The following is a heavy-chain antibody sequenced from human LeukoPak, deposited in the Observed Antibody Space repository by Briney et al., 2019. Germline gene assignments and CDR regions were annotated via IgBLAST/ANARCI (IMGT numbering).Heavy chain of an antibody. CDR3: ARGYLEGVDY. CDR2: IYSGGST. J-gene: IGHJ4*02. CDR1: GFTVSSNY. V-gene: IGHV3-53*01. Sequence: PGGFLRLSCAASGFTVSSNYMSWVRQAPGKGLEWVSIIYSGGSTFYADSVKGRFTISRDNSKNTLYLQMNSLRAEDTAVYYCARGYLEGVDYWGQGTLVTVSS. D-gene: IGHD3-10*01.